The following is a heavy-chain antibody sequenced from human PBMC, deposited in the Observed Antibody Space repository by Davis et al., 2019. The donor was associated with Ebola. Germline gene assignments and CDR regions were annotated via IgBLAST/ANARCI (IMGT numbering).Heavy chain of an antibody. Sequence: SVKVSCKASGYTFTSYYMHWVRQAPGQGFEWMGGIIPIFGTANYAQKFQGRVTITADESTSTAYMELSSLRSEDTAVYYCARDGTAMVKHGMDVWGQGTTVTVSS. J-gene: IGHJ6*02. D-gene: IGHD5-18*01. CDR3: ARDGTAMVKHGMDV. CDR1: GYTFTSYY. CDR2: IIPIFGTA. V-gene: IGHV1-69*13.